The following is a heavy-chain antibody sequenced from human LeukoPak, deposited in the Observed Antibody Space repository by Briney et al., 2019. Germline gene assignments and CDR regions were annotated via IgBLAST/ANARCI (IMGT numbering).Heavy chain of an antibody. CDR1: GGSISSSSYS. CDR2: IYYSGST. D-gene: IGHD6-19*01. CDR3: ARRVWLANWFDP. J-gene: IGHJ5*02. V-gene: IGHV4-39*01. Sequence: SSETLSLTCTVSGGSISSSSYSWGWIRQPPGKGLEWIGSIYYSGSTYYNPSLKSRVTISVDTSKNQFSLKLSSVTAADTAVYYCARRVWLANWFDPWGQGTLVTVSS.